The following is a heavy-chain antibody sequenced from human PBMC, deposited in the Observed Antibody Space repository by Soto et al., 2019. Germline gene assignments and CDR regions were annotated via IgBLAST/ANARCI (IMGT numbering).Heavy chain of an antibody. Sequence: ASVKVSCKASGYTFTSYAMHWVRQAPGQRLEWMGWINAGNGNTKYSQKFQGRVTITRDTSASTAYMELSSLRSEDTAVYYCARQFGVVTTDDAFDIWGQGTMVTVSS. CDR3: ARQFGVVTTDDAFDI. CDR1: GYTFTSYA. CDR2: INAGNGNT. V-gene: IGHV1-3*01. J-gene: IGHJ3*02. D-gene: IGHD3-3*01.